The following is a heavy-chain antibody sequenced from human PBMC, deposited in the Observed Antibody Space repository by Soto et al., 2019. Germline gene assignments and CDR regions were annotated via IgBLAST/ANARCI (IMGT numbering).Heavy chain of an antibody. CDR1: GGSFRGHY. Sequence: SETLSLTCAVYGGSFRGHYWSWIRQPPGKGLEWIGEINHSGSTNYNPSLRSRVTISVDTSKNQFSLKLSSVTAADTAVFYCARAGLWGRRRSFDSWGQGTLVTVSS. CDR3: ARAGLWGRRRSFDS. CDR2: INHSGST. D-gene: IGHD3-16*01. V-gene: IGHV4-34*01. J-gene: IGHJ4*02.